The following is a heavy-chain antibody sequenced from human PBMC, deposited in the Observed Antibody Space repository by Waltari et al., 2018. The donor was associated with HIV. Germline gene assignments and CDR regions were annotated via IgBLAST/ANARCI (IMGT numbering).Heavy chain of an antibody. V-gene: IGHV4-39*07. Sequence: QLHLQESGLGLVQPSETLSLTCTVSGDSINSGTSYWAWLRQPPGKALEWLATVYYIGTTYYNPSFKSRVTLSVDRSKNQFSLILSSVTAADTAVYYCARNTTSSPWFAPWGPGTQVTVSS. D-gene: IGHD6-6*01. CDR1: GDSINSGTSY. J-gene: IGHJ5*02. CDR3: ARNTTSSPWFAP. CDR2: VYYIGTT.